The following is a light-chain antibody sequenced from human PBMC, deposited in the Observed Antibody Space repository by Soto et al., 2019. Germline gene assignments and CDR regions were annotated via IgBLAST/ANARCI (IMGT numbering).Light chain of an antibody. CDR2: GAS. V-gene: IGKV1-39*01. J-gene: IGKJ2*01. CDR1: QSINIY. Sequence: IQMTQSPSSLSASVGDSVTVTCRASQSINIYLNWYQQKPGKAPTLLIYGASSLHSGVPSRFTGGGSRTDFTLTISSLQPEDFATYYGQQSYRSPYTFGQGTKLEIK. CDR3: QQSYRSPYT.